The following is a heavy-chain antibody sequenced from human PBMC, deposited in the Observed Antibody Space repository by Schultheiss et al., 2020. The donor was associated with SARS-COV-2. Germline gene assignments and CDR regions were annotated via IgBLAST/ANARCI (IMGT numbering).Heavy chain of an antibody. CDR3: ARAWELRGGGYYYYMDV. J-gene: IGHJ6*03. D-gene: IGHD1-26*01. CDR2: IYTSGST. CDR1: GGSISSYY. V-gene: IGHV4-4*07. Sequence: SETLSLTCTVSGGSISSYYWSWIRQPAGKGLEWIGRIYTSGSTNYNPSLKSRVTISVDTSKNQFSLKLSSVTAADTAVYYCARAWELRGGGYYYYMDVWGKGTTVTVSS.